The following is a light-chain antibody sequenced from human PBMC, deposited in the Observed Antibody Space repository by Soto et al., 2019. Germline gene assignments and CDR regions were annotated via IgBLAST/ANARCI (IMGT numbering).Light chain of an antibody. CDR1: SSNIGSNS. CDR2: SNN. V-gene: IGLV1-44*01. CDR3: AAWDDSLNGSYV. J-gene: IGLJ1*01. Sequence: QSVLTQPPSASGTPGQRVTISCSGSSSNIGSNSVTWYQQLPGTAPTLLIFSNNQRPSGVPDRFSGSKSGTSASLAISGLQSEDEVDYYCAAWDDSLNGSYVFGTGTKVTVL.